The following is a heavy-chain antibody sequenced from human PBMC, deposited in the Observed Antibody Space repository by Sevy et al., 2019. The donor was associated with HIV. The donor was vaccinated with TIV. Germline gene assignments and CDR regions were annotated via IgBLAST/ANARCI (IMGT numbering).Heavy chain of an antibody. D-gene: IGHD3-9*01. CDR3: ASFMGWTIRDWFDP. Sequence: GGSLRLSCAASGFTFSSYAMSWVRQAPGKGLELVSANSGNGADTYYADSVKGRFTISRDNSKNTLYFQMNSLRAEDTGVYYCASFMGWTIRDWFDPWGQGTLVTVSS. CDR1: GFTFSSYA. V-gene: IGHV3-23*01. J-gene: IGHJ5*02. CDR2: NSGNGADT.